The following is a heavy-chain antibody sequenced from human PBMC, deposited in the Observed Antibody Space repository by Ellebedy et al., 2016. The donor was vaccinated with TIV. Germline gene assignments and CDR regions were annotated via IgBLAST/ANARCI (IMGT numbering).Heavy chain of an antibody. CDR3: AGSAPMVRGFQTGVGGDYYYGMDV. Sequence: SETLSLTXNVSGGSISSYYWSWIRQPPGKGLEWIGYIYYSGSTNYNPSLKSRVTISVDKSKNQFSLKLSSVTAADTAVYYCAGSAPMVRGFQTGVGGDYYYGMDVWGQGTTVTVSS. CDR2: IYYSGST. D-gene: IGHD3-10*01. CDR1: GGSISSYY. V-gene: IGHV4-59*08. J-gene: IGHJ6*02.